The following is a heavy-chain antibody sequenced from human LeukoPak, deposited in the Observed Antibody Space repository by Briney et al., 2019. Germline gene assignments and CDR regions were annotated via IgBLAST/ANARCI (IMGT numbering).Heavy chain of an antibody. J-gene: IGHJ4*02. CDR1: GFTFSSYG. CDR2: IWYDGSNK. Sequence: GGSLRLSCAASGFTFSSYGMHWVRQAPGKGLEWVAVIWYDGSNKYYADSVKGRFTISRDNSKNTLYLQMNSLRAEDTAVYYCARALPDYYDSSGYDPAVYWGQGTLVTVPS. V-gene: IGHV3-33*01. CDR3: ARALPDYYDSSGYDPAVY. D-gene: IGHD3-22*01.